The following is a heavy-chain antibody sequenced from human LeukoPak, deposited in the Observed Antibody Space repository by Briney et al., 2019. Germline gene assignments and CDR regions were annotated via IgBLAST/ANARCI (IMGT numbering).Heavy chain of an antibody. D-gene: IGHD4-17*01. J-gene: IGHJ4*02. CDR1: GFTFSSYE. V-gene: IGHV3-48*03. CDR3: ARPATVTRAPALSGY. Sequence: GGSLRLSCAASGFTFSSYEMNWVSQAPGKGLEWDSYISSSGSTIYYADSVTGRFTISRDNAKSSLYLQMNSLRAEDTAVYYCARPATVTRAPALSGYWGQGTLVTVSS. CDR2: ISSSGSTI.